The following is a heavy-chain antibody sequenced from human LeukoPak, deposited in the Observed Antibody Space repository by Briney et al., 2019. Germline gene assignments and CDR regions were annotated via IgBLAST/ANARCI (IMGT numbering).Heavy chain of an antibody. J-gene: IGHJ4*02. Sequence: TPSETLSLTCTVSGGSISSSSYYWGWIRQPPGKGLEWIGSIYYSGSTYYNPSLKSRVTISVDTSKNQSSLKLSSVTAADTAVYYCARIADSGSYHGDYWGQGTLVTVSS. CDR3: ARIADSGSYHGDY. D-gene: IGHD1-26*01. V-gene: IGHV4-39*01. CDR2: IYYSGST. CDR1: GGSISSSSYY.